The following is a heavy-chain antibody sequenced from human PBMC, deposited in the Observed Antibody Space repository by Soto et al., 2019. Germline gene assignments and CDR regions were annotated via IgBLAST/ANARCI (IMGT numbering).Heavy chain of an antibody. CDR1: GGSFSGYY. V-gene: IGHV4-34*01. Sequence: SETLSLTCAVYGGSFSGYYWSWIRQPPGKGLEWIGEINHSGSTNYNPSLESRVTISVDTSKNQFSLKLSSVTAADTAVYYCARVGNGTGTTFFDYWGQGTLVTVSS. CDR2: INHSGST. J-gene: IGHJ4*02. CDR3: ARVGNGTGTTFFDY. D-gene: IGHD1-7*01.